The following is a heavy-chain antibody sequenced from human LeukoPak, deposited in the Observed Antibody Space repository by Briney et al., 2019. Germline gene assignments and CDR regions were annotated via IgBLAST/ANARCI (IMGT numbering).Heavy chain of an antibody. V-gene: IGHV3-48*02. CDR3: ARDLPPGSSGWYLGY. Sequence: GGSLRLSCAASGFTFSSYSMNWVRQAPGEGLEWGSYISSSSRTIYYADSVKGRFTISRDNAKNSLYLQMNSLRDEDTAVYYCARDLPPGSSGWYLGYWGQGTLVTVSS. J-gene: IGHJ4*02. D-gene: IGHD6-19*01. CDR1: GFTFSSYS. CDR2: ISSSSRTI.